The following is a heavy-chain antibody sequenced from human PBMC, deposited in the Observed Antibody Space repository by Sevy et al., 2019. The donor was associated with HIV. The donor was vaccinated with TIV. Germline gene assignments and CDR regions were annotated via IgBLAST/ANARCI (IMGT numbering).Heavy chain of an antibody. D-gene: IGHD6-19*01. V-gene: IGHV4-59*08. J-gene: IGHJ4*02. CDR3: ARHARNQWLDYFDN. CDR2: IYYSGST. Sequence: SETLSLTCSVSGGSISGYYWSWIRQPPGKGLEWIGYIYYSGSTNYNPSLKSRVTISVDTPRNYFSLKLSSVAAADTAVYYCARHARNQWLDYFDNWGQGTLVTVSS. CDR1: GGSISGYY.